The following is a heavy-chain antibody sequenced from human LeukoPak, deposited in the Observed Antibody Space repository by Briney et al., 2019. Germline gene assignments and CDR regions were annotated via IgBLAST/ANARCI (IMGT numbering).Heavy chain of an antibody. J-gene: IGHJ4*02. CDR2: ISSSGSTI. CDR1: GFTFSDYY. Sequence: GGSLRLSCAASGFTFSDYYMSWIRQAPGKGLEWVSYISSSGSTIYYADSVKGRFTTFRDNAKNSLYLQMNSLRAEDTAVYYCAREEAYYYGSGSFDYWGQGTLVTVSS. D-gene: IGHD3-10*01. V-gene: IGHV3-11*04. CDR3: AREEAYYYGSGSFDY.